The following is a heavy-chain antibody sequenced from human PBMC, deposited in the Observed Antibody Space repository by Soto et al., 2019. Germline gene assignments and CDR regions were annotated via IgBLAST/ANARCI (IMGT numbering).Heavy chain of an antibody. CDR1: GFIFSSYE. V-gene: IGHV3-48*03. CDR2: ISTSGSTI. CDR3: ARDSYSYGRPFDY. Sequence: EVQLVESGGGLVQPGGSLRLSCAASGFIFSSYEMNWVRQAPGKGLEWVSYISTSGSTIYYAGSVKGRFTISRDNAKNSLYLQMNSLRAEDTAVYYCARDSYSYGRPFDYWGQGTLVTVSS. D-gene: IGHD5-18*01. J-gene: IGHJ4*02.